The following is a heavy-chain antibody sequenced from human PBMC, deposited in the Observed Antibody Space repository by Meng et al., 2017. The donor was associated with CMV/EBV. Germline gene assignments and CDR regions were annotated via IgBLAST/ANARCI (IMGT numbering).Heavy chain of an antibody. CDR1: GFTFSSYS. V-gene: IGHV3-21*01. Sequence: EVQLVESGGXLVKPGXSLRRSCAASGFTFSSYSMNWVRQAPGKGLEWVSSISSSISYIYCADSVKGRFTISRDNAKNSLYLQMNSLRAEDTAVYYCARSPPGGEYAPRGQGTLVTVSS. CDR3: ARSPPGGEYAP. J-gene: IGHJ1*01. D-gene: IGHD4-17*01. CDR2: ISSSISYI.